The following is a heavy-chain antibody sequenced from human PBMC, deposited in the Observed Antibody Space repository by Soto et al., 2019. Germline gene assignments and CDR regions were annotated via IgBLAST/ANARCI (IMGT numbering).Heavy chain of an antibody. D-gene: IGHD2-15*01. J-gene: IGHJ4*02. CDR1: GGSISSGGYY. V-gene: IGHV4-31*03. Sequence: SETLSLTCTVSGGSISSGGYYWSWIRQHPGKCLEWIGYIYYSGSSYYNPSLKIRVTISVDTSKNQFSLKLSSVTASDTAVYYCARGVVAATYYFDYWGQGTLVTVS. CDR3: ARGVVAATYYFDY. CDR2: IYYSGSS.